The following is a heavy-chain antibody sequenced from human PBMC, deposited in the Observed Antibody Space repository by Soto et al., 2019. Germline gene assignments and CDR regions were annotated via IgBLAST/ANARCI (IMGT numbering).Heavy chain of an antibody. J-gene: IGHJ3*02. D-gene: IGHD3-3*01. CDR1: GGTFSSYT. CDR2: IIPILGIA. Sequence: SVKVSCKASGGTFSSYTISWVRQAPGQGLEWMGRIIPILGIANYAQKFQGRVTITADKSTSTAYMELSSLRSEDTAVYYCARSVILEWLLSPGVFDIWGQGTMVTVSS. CDR3: ARSVILEWLLSPGVFDI. V-gene: IGHV1-69*02.